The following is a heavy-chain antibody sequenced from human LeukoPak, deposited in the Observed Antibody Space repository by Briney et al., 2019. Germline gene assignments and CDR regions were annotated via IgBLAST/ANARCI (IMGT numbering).Heavy chain of an antibody. Sequence: GASVKVSCKAPGYRVSSFAIIWVRQAPGQGLECLGWIAANNDHTHYALNVQGRVTMTTDTSTDTAYMELRNLRSDDTAVYFCARDKPGWGAFDVWGQGTVVTVSS. D-gene: IGHD1-14*01. CDR1: GYRVSSFA. V-gene: IGHV1-18*01. CDR2: IAANNDHT. J-gene: IGHJ3*01. CDR3: ARDKPGWGAFDV.